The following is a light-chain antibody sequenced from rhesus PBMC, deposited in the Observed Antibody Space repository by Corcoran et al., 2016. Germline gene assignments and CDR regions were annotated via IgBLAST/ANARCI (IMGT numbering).Light chain of an antibody. CDR2: DVS. J-gene: IGLJ1*01. CDR3: SSYAGSNTYI. Sequence: AALTQPPSVSGSPGQSVTISCTGTSRDIGGYNYVSWYQQHPGKAPKLMIYDVSKRPSGVSDRFSGAKSGNTASLPISGLQAEDEADYYCSSYAGSNTYIFGAGTRLTVL. CDR1: SRDIGGYNY. V-gene: IGLV2-23*01.